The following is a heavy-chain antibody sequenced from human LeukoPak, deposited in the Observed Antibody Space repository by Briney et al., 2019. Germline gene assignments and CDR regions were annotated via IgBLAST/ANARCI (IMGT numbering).Heavy chain of an antibody. J-gene: IGHJ4*02. CDR3: ARHPYSGSYHFDY. V-gene: IGHV1-2*02. CDR2: INPNSGGT. Sequence: ASVKVSCTASGYIFTGYYMHWVRQAPGQGLEWMGWINPNSGGTNSAQKFQGRVTVTRDTSISTAYMELSRLTSDDTAVYYCARHPYSGSYHFDYWGQGTLVTVSS. CDR1: GYIFTGYY. D-gene: IGHD1-26*01.